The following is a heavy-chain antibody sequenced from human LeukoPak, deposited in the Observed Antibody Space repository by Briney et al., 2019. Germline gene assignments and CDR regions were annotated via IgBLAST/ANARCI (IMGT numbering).Heavy chain of an antibody. J-gene: IGHJ4*02. D-gene: IGHD2-15*01. CDR1: GDIFSSNSAA. CDR2: TYYRSKWYN. Sequence: SQTLSLTCALSGDIFSSNSAAWNWIRQSPSRGLEWLGRTYYRSKWYNDYAESVKIRIIIKPETSKNQFSLQLNSVTPEDTAVYYCARSGDCSGGTCFTGDWGQGTLVTVAS. CDR3: ARSGDCSGGTCFTGD. V-gene: IGHV6-1*01.